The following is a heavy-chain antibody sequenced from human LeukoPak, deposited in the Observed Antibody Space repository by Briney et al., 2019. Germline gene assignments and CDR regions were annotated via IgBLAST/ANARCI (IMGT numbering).Heavy chain of an antibody. CDR1: GYTFTSYQ. V-gene: IGHV1-46*01. J-gene: IGHJ4*02. D-gene: IGHD6-19*01. Sequence: ASVKVSCKASGYTFTSYQTHWVRQAPGQGLEWMGIINPSGGSTRYAQKFQGRVTITRDTSTRTVYMELSSLRSEDTAVYYCARGARVRIAVAGGFDYWGQGTLVTVSS. CDR3: ARGARVRIAVAGGFDY. CDR2: INPSGGST.